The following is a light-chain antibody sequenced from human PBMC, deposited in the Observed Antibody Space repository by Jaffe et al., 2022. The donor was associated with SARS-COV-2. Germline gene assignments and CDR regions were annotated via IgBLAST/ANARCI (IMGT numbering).Light chain of an antibody. J-gene: IGKJ2*01. CDR2: KAS. V-gene: IGKV1-5*03. Sequence: DIQMTQSPSTLSASAGDRVTITCRASQSISNWLAWYQQKPGKAPKLLIYKASNLESGVPSRFSGSGSGTEFTFTISSLQPDDLATYYCQQYHSYPYTFGQGTKLEV. CDR3: QQYHSYPYT. CDR1: QSISNW.